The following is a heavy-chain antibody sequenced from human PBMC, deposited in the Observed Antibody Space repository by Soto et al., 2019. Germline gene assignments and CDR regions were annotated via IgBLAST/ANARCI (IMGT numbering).Heavy chain of an antibody. D-gene: IGHD3-22*01. Sequence: QVQLQESGPGLVKPSETLSLTCTVSGGSISSYYWSWIRQPPGKGLEWIGYIYDSGSTNYNPSLKIRLTTSVDTSKKQLSLKLSSVTAADTAVYYCARDPPYYDSSGYHVGAFDIWGQGTMVTVSS. CDR3: ARDPPYYDSSGYHVGAFDI. CDR2: IYDSGST. J-gene: IGHJ3*02. V-gene: IGHV4-59*01. CDR1: GGSISSYY.